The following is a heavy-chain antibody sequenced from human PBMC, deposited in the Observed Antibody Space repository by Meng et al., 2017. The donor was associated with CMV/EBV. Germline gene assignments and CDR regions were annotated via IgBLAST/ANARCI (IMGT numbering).Heavy chain of an antibody. CDR3: ARGVKSGYSGYDLAVYYFDY. D-gene: IGHD5-12*01. V-gene: IGHV3-7*01. CDR2: IKQDGSEK. CDR1: GFTFSSYW. Sequence: GESLKISCAASGFTFSSYWMSWVRQAPGKGLERVANIKQDGSEKYYVDSVKGRFTISRDNAKNSLYLQMNSLRAEDTAVYYCARGVKSGYSGYDLAVYYFDYWGQGTLVTV. J-gene: IGHJ4*02.